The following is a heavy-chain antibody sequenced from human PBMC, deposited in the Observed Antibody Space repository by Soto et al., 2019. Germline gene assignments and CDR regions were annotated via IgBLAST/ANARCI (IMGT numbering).Heavy chain of an antibody. D-gene: IGHD1-26*01. CDR2: IIPIFGTA. CDR1: GGTFSSYA. J-gene: IGHJ6*02. CDR3: ARGATSSSGSYSYYYYGMDV. V-gene: IGHV1-69*13. Sequence: SVKVSCKASGGTFSSYAISWVRQAPGQGLEWMGGIIPIFGTANYAQKFQGRVTITADESTSTAYMELSSLRSEDTAVYYCARGATSSSGSYSYYYYGMDVWGQGTTVTVSS.